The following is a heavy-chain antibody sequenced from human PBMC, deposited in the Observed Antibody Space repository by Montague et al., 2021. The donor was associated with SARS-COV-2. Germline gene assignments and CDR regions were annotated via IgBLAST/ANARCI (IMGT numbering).Heavy chain of an antibody. CDR3: ARHRNYGDHSLDNWFHP. D-gene: IGHD4-17*01. CDR2: IYNSGTT. V-gene: IGHV4-39*01. CDR1: GDSTSCPNCY. J-gene: IGHJ5*02. Sequence: SETLSLTCTVSGDSTSCPNCYWGWLRQPPGKGLDWIGTIYNSGTTYYNPSLKSRLTISIDTSKNHFSLKLSSVTAADTAVYYCARHRNYGDHSLDNWFHPWGQGTLVTVSS.